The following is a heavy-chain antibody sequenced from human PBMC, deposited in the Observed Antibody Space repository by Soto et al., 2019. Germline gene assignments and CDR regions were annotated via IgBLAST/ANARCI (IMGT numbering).Heavy chain of an antibody. Sequence: QVQLVQSGAEVKKPGSSVKVSCKASGGTFSSYAISWVRQAPGQGLEWMGGIIPIFGTANYAQKFQGRVTITADESTSTAYMELSSLRSEDTAVYYCASRPVVANSRTTVRFDYWGQGTMVTVSS. CDR2: IIPIFGTA. CDR3: ASRPVVANSRTTVRFDY. V-gene: IGHV1-69*01. D-gene: IGHD2-15*01. J-gene: IGHJ4*02. CDR1: GGTFSSYA.